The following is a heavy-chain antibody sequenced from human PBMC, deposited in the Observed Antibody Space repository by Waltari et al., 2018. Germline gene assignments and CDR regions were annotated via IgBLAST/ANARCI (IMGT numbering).Heavy chain of an antibody. CDR1: GFTFSSYS. D-gene: IGHD6-6*01. CDR3: ARSEYSSSSHAFDI. J-gene: IGHJ3*02. CDR2: ISSSSSYI. Sequence: EVQLVESGGGLVKPGGSLRLSCAASGFTFSSYSMHWVRQAPGKGLEWVSSISSSSSYIYYADSVKGRFTISRDNAKNSLYLQMNSLRAEDTAVYYCARSEYSSSSHAFDIWGQGTMVTVSS. V-gene: IGHV3-21*01.